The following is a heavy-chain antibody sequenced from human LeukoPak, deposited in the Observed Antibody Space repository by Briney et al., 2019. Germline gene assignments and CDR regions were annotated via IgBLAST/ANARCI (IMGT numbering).Heavy chain of an antibody. CDR1: GLSFSTFA. D-gene: IGHD3-10*01. J-gene: IGHJ4*02. Sequence: GGSLRLSCAASGLSFSTFAMSWVRQGPARGLEWVSSLRGNGETLYADSVRGRFTLSSDSFRNTVYLQLNNLRVEDTAIYYCARASWVPSTDAVRWGQGTLVTVSS. CDR3: ARASWVPSTDAVR. V-gene: IGHV3-23*01. CDR2: LRGNGET.